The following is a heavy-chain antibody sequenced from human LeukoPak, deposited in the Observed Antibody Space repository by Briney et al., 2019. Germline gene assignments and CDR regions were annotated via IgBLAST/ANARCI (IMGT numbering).Heavy chain of an antibody. CDR1: GGAVTGSTYY. CDR3: ARHYYDNTGYYYLDY. Sequence: PSETLSLTCNVSGGAVTGSTYYWAWIRQPPGKGLEWIGSMYYSGSTFYTPSPKSRVTISVDTSKNHFSLKLTSVTAADTATYYCARHYYDNTGYYYLDYWGQGTLVTVSS. J-gene: IGHJ4*02. D-gene: IGHD3-22*01. CDR2: MYYSGST. V-gene: IGHV4-39*02.